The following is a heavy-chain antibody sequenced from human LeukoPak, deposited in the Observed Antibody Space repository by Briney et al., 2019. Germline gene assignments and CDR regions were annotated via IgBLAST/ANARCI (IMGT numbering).Heavy chain of an antibody. D-gene: IGHD2-8*01. CDR1: GDSITNGCY. CDR2: FYYSGST. CDR3: ARNCSNAVLSGGSGCFDT. Sequence: SETLSLTRAVSGDSITNGCYWGWTRQPPGKGLEWIGSFYYSGSTHYNPSLKRRLTISVDTSKNQFSLRLSSVPAADTAIYYSARNCSNAVLSGGSGCFDTWGQGTQVTVSS. J-gene: IGHJ5*02. V-gene: IGHV4-38-2*01.